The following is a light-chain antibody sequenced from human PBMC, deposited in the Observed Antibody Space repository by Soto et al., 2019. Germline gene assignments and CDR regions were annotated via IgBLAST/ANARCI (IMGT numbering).Light chain of an antibody. Sequence: EVVLTQSPATLSLSPGEGATLSCRASQHITTYLAWYQQKPGQAPRLLIHNASYRATGVPARFSGSGSGTDFTLTISSLEPEDVGIYYCQQRGNWPLTFGGGTKVEL. CDR2: NAS. J-gene: IGKJ4*01. CDR1: QHITTY. CDR3: QQRGNWPLT. V-gene: IGKV3-11*01.